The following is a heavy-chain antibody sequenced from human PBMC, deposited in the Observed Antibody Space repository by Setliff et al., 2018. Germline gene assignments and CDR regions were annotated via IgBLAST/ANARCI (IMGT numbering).Heavy chain of an antibody. Sequence: GGSLRLSCAASGFTFSSYAITWVRQAPGKGLEWVSMISGSAQTIYYADSVKGRFTISRDNAKNSLYLQMNSLRAEDAAVYYCARGIHLGGYFDYWGQGTLVTVSS. V-gene: IGHV3-48*04. D-gene: IGHD3-10*01. J-gene: IGHJ4*02. CDR3: ARGIHLGGYFDY. CDR1: GFTFSSYA. CDR2: ISGSAQTI.